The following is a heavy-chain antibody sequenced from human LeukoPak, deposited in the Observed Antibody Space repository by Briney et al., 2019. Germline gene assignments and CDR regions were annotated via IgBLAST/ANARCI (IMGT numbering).Heavy chain of an antibody. D-gene: IGHD1-26*01. Sequence: GGSLRLSCAASGFTFSSYAMSWVRQAAGKGLEWVSTICGSGGSTYYADSVKGRFTISRDNSKNTLYLQMNSLGAEDTAVYYCAKDPLSRIVGATWPFDYWGQGTLVTVSS. CDR2: ICGSGGST. CDR1: GFTFSSYA. V-gene: IGHV3-23*01. CDR3: AKDPLSRIVGATWPFDY. J-gene: IGHJ4*02.